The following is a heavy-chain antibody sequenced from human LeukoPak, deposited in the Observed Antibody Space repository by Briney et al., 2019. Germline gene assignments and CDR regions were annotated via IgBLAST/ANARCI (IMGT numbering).Heavy chain of an antibody. CDR1: GDSVSSNSAA. Sequence: SQTLSLTCAISGDSVSSNSAACNWIRQSPSRGLELLGRTYYRSKWYNDYAVSVKSRITINPDTSKNQFSLQLNSVTPEDTAVYYCARGGKGATRDPIDYWGQGTLVTVSS. CDR3: ARGGKGATRDPIDY. CDR2: TYYRSKWYN. V-gene: IGHV6-1*01. J-gene: IGHJ4*02. D-gene: IGHD3-16*01.